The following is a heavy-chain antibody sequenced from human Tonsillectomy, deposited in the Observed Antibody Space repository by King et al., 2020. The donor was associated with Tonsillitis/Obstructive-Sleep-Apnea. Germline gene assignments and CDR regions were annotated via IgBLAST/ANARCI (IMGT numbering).Heavy chain of an antibody. V-gene: IGHV1-8*01. CDR2: MNPNSGNT. Sequence: QLVQSGAEVKKPGASVKVSCKTSGYTFTSYDINWVRQATGQGLEWMGWMNPNSGNTGYAQKFQGRVTMTRNTSISTAYMELSSLRSEDTAVYYCARGEMPTVVTPNGMDVWGQGTTVTVSS. D-gene: IGHD4-23*01. CDR3: ARGEMPTVVTPNGMDV. J-gene: IGHJ6*02. CDR1: GYTFTSYD.